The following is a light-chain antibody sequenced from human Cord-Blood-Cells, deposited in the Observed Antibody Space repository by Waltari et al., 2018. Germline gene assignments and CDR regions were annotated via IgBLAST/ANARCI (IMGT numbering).Light chain of an antibody. CDR1: SSDVGSYNL. Sequence: QSALTQPAPVSGSPGQSITISCTGTSSDVGSYNLVSWYQQHPGKAPKLMIYEGSKRPSGVSNRFSGSKSGNTASLTISGLQAEDEADYYCCSYAGSSTVVFGGGTKLIVL. CDR3: CSYAGSSTVV. CDR2: EGS. J-gene: IGLJ2*01. V-gene: IGLV2-23*01.